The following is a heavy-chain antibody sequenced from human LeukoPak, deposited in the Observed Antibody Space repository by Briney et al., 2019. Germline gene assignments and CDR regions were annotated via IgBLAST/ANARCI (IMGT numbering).Heavy chain of an antibody. D-gene: IGHD2-21*02. CDR1: GFTFSSYW. CDR3: ARDAYCGGDCWPDY. J-gene: IGHJ4*02. Sequence: GGSLRLSCVVSGFTFSSYWMSWVRQAPGKGLEWVAVISYDGSNKYYADSVKGRFTISRDNSKNTLYLQMNSLRAEDTAVYYCARDAYCGGDCWPDYWGQGTLVTVSS. V-gene: IGHV3-30-3*01. CDR2: ISYDGSNK.